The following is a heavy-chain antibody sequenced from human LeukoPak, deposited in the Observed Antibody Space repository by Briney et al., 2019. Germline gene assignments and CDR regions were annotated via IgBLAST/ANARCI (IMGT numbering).Heavy chain of an antibody. CDR2: INPSNGVA. CDR3: ARDRVGEAAPGVLDF. J-gene: IGHJ4*02. D-gene: IGHD2-8*01. V-gene: IGHV1-2*02. CDR1: GYTFIEYH. Sequence: ASVKVSCKASGYTFIEYHLHWVRQAPGQGLEWMGWINPSNGVANFAQTFRGRVALTRDTSIDTVYMDLTSLKFDDTAVYYCARDRVGEAAPGVLDFWGQGTLVSVSS.